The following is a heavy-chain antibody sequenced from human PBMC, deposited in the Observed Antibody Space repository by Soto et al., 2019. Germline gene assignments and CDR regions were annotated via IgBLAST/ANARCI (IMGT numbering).Heavy chain of an antibody. CDR3: AGDKGYYYDGMDV. Sequence: QVQLQESGPGLVKPSETLSLTCTVSGDSISSYYWSWIRQPAGKGLEWIGRIYTSGNTQYNPSLWSRVTMSVDTSKNQLSLKLSSVTAADTAVYFCAGDKGYYYDGMDVWGQGTTVTVSS. D-gene: IGHD3-22*01. CDR1: GDSISSYY. J-gene: IGHJ6*02. CDR2: IYTSGNT. V-gene: IGHV4-4*07.